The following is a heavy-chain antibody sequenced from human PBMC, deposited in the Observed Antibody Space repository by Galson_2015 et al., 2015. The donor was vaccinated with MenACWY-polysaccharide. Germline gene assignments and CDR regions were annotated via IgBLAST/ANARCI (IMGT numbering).Heavy chain of an antibody. D-gene: IGHD3-3*01. CDR3: ARVPIRFLEFDY. Sequence: SLRLSCAASGFTFSTYWMSWVRQAPGKGLEWVANIKQDGSEKFYVDSVKGRFTISRDNAKNLLFLQMSSLRAEDTAVYYCARVPIRFLEFDYWGQGTQVTVPS. J-gene: IGHJ4*02. CDR2: IKQDGSEK. CDR1: GFTFSTYW. V-gene: IGHV3-7*01.